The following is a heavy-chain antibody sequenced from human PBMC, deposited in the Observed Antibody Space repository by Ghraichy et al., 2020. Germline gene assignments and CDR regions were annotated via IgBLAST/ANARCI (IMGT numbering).Heavy chain of an antibody. CDR1: GFMFTRHV. Sequence: GGSLRLSCSVSGFMFTRHVMHWVRQAPGKGLEFVSGICYHETTTYYAESVKGRFTIARDSSENTVYLQMSSLRAEDTAVYYCVRESERRHTDFDFWGQGTLVTVSS. CDR3: VRESERRHTDFDF. V-gene: IGHV3-64D*06. CDR2: ICYHETTT. D-gene: IGHD5-18*01. J-gene: IGHJ4*02.